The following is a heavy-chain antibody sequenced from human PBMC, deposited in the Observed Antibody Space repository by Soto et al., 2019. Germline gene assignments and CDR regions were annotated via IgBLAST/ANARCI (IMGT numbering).Heavy chain of an antibody. J-gene: IGHJ5*02. CDR3: ARGYCSGDCCYAGWVDA. CDR2: ISGYNGNT. CDR1: GYTFTSYG. V-gene: IGHV1-18*01. D-gene: IGHD2-15*01. Sequence: QVQLVQSGAEVKKPGASVRVSCKASGYTFTSYGISWVRQAPGQGLEWMGWISGYNGNTNYAQKLQGKHTTTKYTATGTGHMELRRQRSQDTAVYYCARGYCSGDCCYAGWVDAWGQGSLDTVS.